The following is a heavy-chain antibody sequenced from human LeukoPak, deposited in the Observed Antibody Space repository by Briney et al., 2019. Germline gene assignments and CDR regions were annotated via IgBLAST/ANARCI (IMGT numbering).Heavy chain of an antibody. CDR2: IYYSGST. CDR1: GGSISSSSYY. D-gene: IGHD3-10*01. Sequence: KPSETLSLTCTVSGGSISSSSYYWGWIRQPPGKGLEWIGSIYYSGSTYYNPSLKSRVTISVDTSKNQFSLKLSSVTAADTAVYYCASRTPMVRGATPPDYWGQGTLVTVSS. J-gene: IGHJ4*02. V-gene: IGHV4-39*01. CDR3: ASRTPMVRGATPPDY.